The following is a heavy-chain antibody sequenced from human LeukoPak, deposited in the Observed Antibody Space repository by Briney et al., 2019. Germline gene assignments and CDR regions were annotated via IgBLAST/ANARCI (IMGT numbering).Heavy chain of an antibody. CDR1: GGSFSGYY. J-gene: IGHJ4*02. CDR2: INHSGST. D-gene: IGHD3-16*02. Sequence: TSETLSLTCAVYGGSFSGYYWSWIRQPPGKGLEWIGEINHSGSTNYNPSLKSRVTISVDTSKNQFSLKLSSVTAADTAVYYCASGLIEPWGFDYWGQGTLVTVSS. CDR3: ASGLIEPWGFDY. V-gene: IGHV4-34*01.